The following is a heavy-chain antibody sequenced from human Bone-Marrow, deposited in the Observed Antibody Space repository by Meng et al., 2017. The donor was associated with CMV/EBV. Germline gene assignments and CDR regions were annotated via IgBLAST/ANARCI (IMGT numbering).Heavy chain of an antibody. Sequence: VVSGGSLGWPVGSIILSCAASGFRFSNYWMHWVRQVPGKGLMWVSRIDTYGSITDYADSVKGRFTIYRDNTRNILYLQMNSLRVEDTATYYCARDLSGERDYWSQGTLVTVSS. D-gene: IGHD1-26*01. CDR2: IDTYGSIT. CDR1: GFRFSNYW. J-gene: IGHJ4*02. V-gene: IGHV3-74*01. CDR3: ARDLSGERDY.